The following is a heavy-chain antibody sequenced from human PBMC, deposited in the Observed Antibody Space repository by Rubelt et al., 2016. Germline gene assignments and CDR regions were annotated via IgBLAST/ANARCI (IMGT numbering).Heavy chain of an antibody. D-gene: IGHD6-13*01. CDR1: GGTFSSYA. CDR3: AREQQLVGGWFDP. Sequence: VQLVQSGAEVKKPGSSVKVSCKASGGTFSSYAISWVRQAPGQGLEWMGGIIPIFGTANYAQKFQGGVTITADESTSKGYMERSSLRSEDTAVYYCAREQQLVGGWFDPWGQGTLVTVSS. CDR2: IIPIFGTA. V-gene: IGHV1-69*12. J-gene: IGHJ5*02.